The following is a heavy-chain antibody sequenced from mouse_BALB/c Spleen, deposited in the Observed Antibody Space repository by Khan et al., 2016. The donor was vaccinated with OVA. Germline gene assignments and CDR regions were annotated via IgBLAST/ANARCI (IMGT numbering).Heavy chain of an antibody. CDR1: GFSLTNYG. CDR2: IWAGGGT. J-gene: IGHJ4*01. Sequence: QVQLKESGPGLVAPSQSLSITCTVSGFSLTNYGVHWIRQPPGKGLEWLGIIWAGGGTNSNSAPRSRLTLSNDNSQSQVFLKMSSLQTDDTAMYYCAREPTEARDYWGQGTSVTVSS. V-gene: IGHV2-9*02. CDR3: AREPTEARDY.